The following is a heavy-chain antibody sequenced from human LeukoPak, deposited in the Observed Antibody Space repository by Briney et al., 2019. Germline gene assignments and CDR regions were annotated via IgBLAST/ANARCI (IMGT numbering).Heavy chain of an antibody. CDR1: GFTFSSYS. D-gene: IGHD2-8*01. CDR3: ARVRCTNGVCYLDY. CDR2: ISSSSSTI. Sequence: GASLRLSCAASGFTFSSYSMNWVRQAPGKGLEWVSYISSSSSTIYYADSVKGRFTISRDNAKNSLYLQMNSLRAEDTAVYYCARVRCTNGVCYLDYWGQGTLVTVSS. V-gene: IGHV3-48*01. J-gene: IGHJ4*02.